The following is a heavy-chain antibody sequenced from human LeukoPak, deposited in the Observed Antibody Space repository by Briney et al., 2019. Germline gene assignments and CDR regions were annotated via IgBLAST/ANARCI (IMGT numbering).Heavy chain of an antibody. CDR2: SSGSGDST. Sequence: GGSLRLSCAASGFTFSSYAMSWVRQAPGKGLEWVSASSGSGDSTYYADSVKGRFTISRDNSKNTLYLQMNSLRAEDTAVYYCAKSHRGYAPRRTYYYYMDVWGKGTTVTVSS. D-gene: IGHD5-12*01. J-gene: IGHJ6*03. CDR3: AKSHRGYAPRRTYYYYMDV. V-gene: IGHV3-23*01. CDR1: GFTFSSYA.